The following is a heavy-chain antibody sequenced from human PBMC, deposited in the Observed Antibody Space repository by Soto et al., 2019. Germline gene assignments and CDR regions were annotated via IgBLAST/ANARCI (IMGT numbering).Heavy chain of an antibody. CDR2: INHSGST. Sequence: PSETLSLTCAVYGGSFSGYYWSWIRQPPGKGLEWIGEINHSGSTNYNPSLKSRVTISVDTSKNQFSLKLSSVTAADTAVYYCATTYYDFWSGDSGALFTWGQGTLVTV. J-gene: IGHJ4*02. CDR1: GGSFSGYY. V-gene: IGHV4-34*01. D-gene: IGHD3-3*01. CDR3: ATTYYDFWSGDSGALFT.